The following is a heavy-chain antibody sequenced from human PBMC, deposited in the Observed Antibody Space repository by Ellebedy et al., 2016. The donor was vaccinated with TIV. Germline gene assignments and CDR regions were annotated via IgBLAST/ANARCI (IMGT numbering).Heavy chain of an antibody. D-gene: IGHD5-12*01. CDR3: ARGLDSGYAWDGLDV. CDR1: GYTFTGYY. CDR2: INTNSGGT. V-gene: IGHV1-2*02. J-gene: IGHJ6*02. Sequence: AASVKVSCKTSGYTFTGYYMHWVRQAPGQGLEWMGWINTNSGGTNYAQKFQGRVTMTRDTSISTAYMELSRLRSDDTAVYYCARGLDSGYAWDGLDVWGQGTTVTISS.